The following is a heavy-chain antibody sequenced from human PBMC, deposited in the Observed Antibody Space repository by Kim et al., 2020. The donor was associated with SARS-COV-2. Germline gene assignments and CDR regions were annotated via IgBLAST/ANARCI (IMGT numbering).Heavy chain of an antibody. CDR2: ISGSGGST. V-gene: IGHV3-23*01. J-gene: IGHJ4*02. D-gene: IGHD2-2*02. CDR3: AKANKRCSSTSCYRNGGFDY. CDR1: GFTFSSYA. Sequence: GGSLRLSCAASGFTFSSYAMSWVRQAPGKGLEWVSAISGSGGSTYYADSVKGRFTISRDNSKNTLYLQMNSLRAEDTAVYYCAKANKRCSSTSCYRNGGFDYWGQGTLVTVSS.